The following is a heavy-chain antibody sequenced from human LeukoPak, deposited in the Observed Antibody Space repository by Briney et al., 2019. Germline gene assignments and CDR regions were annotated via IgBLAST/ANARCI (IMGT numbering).Heavy chain of an antibody. D-gene: IGHD3-16*02. Sequence: ASVKVSCKASGGTFSSYAISWVRQAPGQGLEWMGRIIPILGIANYAQKFQGRVTMTTDTSTSTAYMELRSLRSDDTAVYYCAREAYYDYVWGSYRPRRYFDYWGQGTLVTVSS. CDR1: GGTFSSYA. CDR2: IIPILGIA. J-gene: IGHJ4*02. CDR3: AREAYYDYVWGSYRPRRYFDY. V-gene: IGHV1-69*04.